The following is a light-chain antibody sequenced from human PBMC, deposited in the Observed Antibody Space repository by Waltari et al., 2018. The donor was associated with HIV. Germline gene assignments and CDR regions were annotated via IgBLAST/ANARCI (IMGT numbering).Light chain of an antibody. CDR1: QEIGTY. V-gene: IGKV1-8*01. Sequence: AIRMTQSPSSLSASTGDRVTISWRASQEIGTYLAWYQHKPGKVPELLMYSASTLQSGLPSRFNGSGSGTDFTLTIDCLQSEDFATYYCQQYYSYPQAFGQGTKLEIK. CDR2: SAS. CDR3: QQYYSYPQA. J-gene: IGKJ2*01.